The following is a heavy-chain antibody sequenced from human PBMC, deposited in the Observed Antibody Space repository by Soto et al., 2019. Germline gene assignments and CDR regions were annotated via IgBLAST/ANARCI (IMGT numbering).Heavy chain of an antibody. J-gene: IGHJ4*02. Sequence: SETLSLACTVSGCSISSGDYYWSWIRQPPGKGLEWIGYIYYGGSTYYNPSLKSRVTISVDTSKNQFSLKLSSVTAADTAVYYCAGSSGGSIWYFDYWGQGTLVTVSS. CDR3: AGSSGGSIWYFDY. CDR1: GCSISSGDYY. CDR2: IYYGGST. D-gene: IGHD2-15*01. V-gene: IGHV4-30-4*01.